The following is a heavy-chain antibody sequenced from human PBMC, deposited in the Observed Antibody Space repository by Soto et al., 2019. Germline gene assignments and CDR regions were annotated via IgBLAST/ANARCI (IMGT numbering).Heavy chain of an antibody. CDR3: ATGRGGSGSLTPRVDF. V-gene: IGHV3-23*01. D-gene: IGHD3-10*01. CDR2: ISGGGDTT. J-gene: IGHJ4*02. CDR1: GFTFNNYA. Sequence: EVQLLESGGGLVQPGGSLRLSCAASGFTFNNYAMTWVRQAPGKGLEWVSAISGGGDTTSYADSVKGRFTVSRDGSKNTLYLQMSSLRAEDPALYYCATGRGGSGSLTPRVDFWGQGTLVTVSS.